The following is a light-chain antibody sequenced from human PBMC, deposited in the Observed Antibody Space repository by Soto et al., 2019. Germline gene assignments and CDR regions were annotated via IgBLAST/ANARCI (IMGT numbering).Light chain of an antibody. CDR3: QQLNSYPLT. J-gene: IGKJ4*01. V-gene: IGKV1-9*01. CDR1: QSISSY. Sequence: IQVTQSPSSLSASVGDRVTITCRASQSISSYLNWYQQKPGKAPMLLIYAASTLQSGVPSRFSGSGSGTDFTLTISSLQPEDFATYYCQQLNSYPLTFGGGTKVDIK. CDR2: AAS.